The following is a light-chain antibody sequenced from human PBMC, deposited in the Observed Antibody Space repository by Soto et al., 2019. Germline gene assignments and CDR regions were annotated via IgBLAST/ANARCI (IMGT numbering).Light chain of an antibody. CDR3: QQYVTSPKWT. CDR2: GAS. Sequence: EIVLTQSPGTLSLSPGEGATLSCRASQSVNNNFLAWFQQKPGQAPRLLIYGASSRATGIPDRFSGSGSGTDFALTISRLEPEDFAVYYCQQYVTSPKWTFGQGTKVDI. CDR1: QSVNNNF. V-gene: IGKV3-20*01. J-gene: IGKJ1*01.